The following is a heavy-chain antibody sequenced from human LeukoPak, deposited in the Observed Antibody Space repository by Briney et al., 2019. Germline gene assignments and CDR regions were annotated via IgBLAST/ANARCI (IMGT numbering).Heavy chain of an antibody. Sequence: GGSLRLSCAASGFTFSSSAMSWVRQVPGKGLEWVSGISASGGSTSYADSVRGRFAISRDNSKNTLYVQMNSLRDEDTAVYYCAKEAYSSGYHYFDYWGQGTLVTVSS. CDR3: AKEAYSSGYHYFDY. V-gene: IGHV3-23*01. CDR1: GFTFSSSA. J-gene: IGHJ4*02. D-gene: IGHD6-19*01. CDR2: ISASGGST.